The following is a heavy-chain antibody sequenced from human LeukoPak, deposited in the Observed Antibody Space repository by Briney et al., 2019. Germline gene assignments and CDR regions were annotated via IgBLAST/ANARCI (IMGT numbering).Heavy chain of an antibody. CDR3: ARQNVPQTFGVVRDYNYYGMDV. CDR1: GGSISSGDYY. Sequence: PSETLSLTCTVSGGSISSGDYYWSWIRQPPGKGLEWIGYIYYSGSTYYNPSLKSRVTISVDTSKNQFSLKLSSVTAADTAVYYCARQNVPQTFGVVRDYNYYGMDVWGQGTTVTVSS. CDR2: IYYSGST. D-gene: IGHD3-3*01. V-gene: IGHV4-30-4*01. J-gene: IGHJ6*02.